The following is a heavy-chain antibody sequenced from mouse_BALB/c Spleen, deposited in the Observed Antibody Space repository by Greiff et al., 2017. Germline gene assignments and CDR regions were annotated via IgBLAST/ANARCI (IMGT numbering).Heavy chain of an antibody. V-gene: IGHV2-2*02. CDR3: ARAYRPLDY. J-gene: IGHJ2*01. Sequence: VQLVESGPGLVQPSQSLSITCTVSGFSLTSYGVHWVRQSPGKGLEWLGVIWSGGSTDYNAAFISRLSISKDNSKSQVFFKMNSLQANDTAIYYCARAYRPLDYWGQGTTLTVSS. D-gene: IGHD2-14*01. CDR1: GFSLTSYG. CDR2: IWSGGST.